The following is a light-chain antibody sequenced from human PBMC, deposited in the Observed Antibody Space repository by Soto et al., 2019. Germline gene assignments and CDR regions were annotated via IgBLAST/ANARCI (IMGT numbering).Light chain of an antibody. J-gene: IGKJ2*01. CDR3: HQYDDWPPGYT. CDR1: QSVSYY. Sequence: EIVLTQSPGTLSLSPGERATLSCRASQSVSYYLAWYQQKPGQAPRLLIYDASSRATGVPDRFSGSGSGAEFTLTISSLQSQDFAVYYCHQYDDWPPGYTFGQGTKLEI. V-gene: IGKV3D-15*01. CDR2: DAS.